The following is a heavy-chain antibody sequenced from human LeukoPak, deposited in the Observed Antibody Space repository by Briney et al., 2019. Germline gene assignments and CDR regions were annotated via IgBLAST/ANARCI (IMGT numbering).Heavy chain of an antibody. D-gene: IGHD2-15*01. CDR3: AKDLGDIVVVVAATPFDY. CDR2: ISCSGGSK. CDR1: GFTFSSYA. Sequence: PGGSLRLSCAASGFTFSSYAMSWVRQAPGKGLEWVSAISCSGGSKYYADSVKGRFTISRDNSKNTLYLQMNSMRAEDTDVYYSAKDLGDIVVVVAATPFDYWGEGTLVTVSS. V-gene: IGHV3-23*01. J-gene: IGHJ4*02.